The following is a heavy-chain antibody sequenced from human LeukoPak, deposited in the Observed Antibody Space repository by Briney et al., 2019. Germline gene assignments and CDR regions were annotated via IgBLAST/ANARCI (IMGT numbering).Heavy chain of an antibody. Sequence: GASVKVSCKASGYTFTGYYMHWVRQAPGQRLEWMGWINPNSGRTNYAQKFQGRVTMTRDTSISTAYMELSRLRSDDTAVYYCARDGAYCSSTSCYSYYYYYGMDVWGQGTTVTVSS. D-gene: IGHD2-2*01. V-gene: IGHV1-2*02. CDR2: INPNSGRT. CDR3: ARDGAYCSSTSCYSYYYYYGMDV. CDR1: GYTFTGYY. J-gene: IGHJ6*02.